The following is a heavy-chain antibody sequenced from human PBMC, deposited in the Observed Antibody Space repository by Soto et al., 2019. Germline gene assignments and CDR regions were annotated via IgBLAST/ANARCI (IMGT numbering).Heavy chain of an antibody. CDR2: IYTSGST. Sequence: SETLSLTCTVSGGSISSYYWSWIRQPAGKGLEWIGRIYTSGSTNYNPSLKSRVTMSVDTSKNQFSLKLSSVTAADTAVYYCARDYDFWSGYLAEYYYGMDVWGQGTTVTVSS. V-gene: IGHV4-4*07. D-gene: IGHD3-3*01. J-gene: IGHJ6*02. CDR3: ARDYDFWSGYLAEYYYGMDV. CDR1: GGSISSYY.